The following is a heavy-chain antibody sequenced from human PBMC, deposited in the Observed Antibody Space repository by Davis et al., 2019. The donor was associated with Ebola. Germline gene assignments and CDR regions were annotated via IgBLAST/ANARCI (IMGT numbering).Heavy chain of an antibody. Sequence: AASVKVSCKASGYTFTSYGISWVRQAPGQGLEWMGRIIPILGIANYARKFQGRVTITADKSTSTAYMELSSLRSEDTAVYYCASEGGSKGELSLLVYFDYWGQGTLVTVSS. CDR3: ASEGGSKGELSLLVYFDY. V-gene: IGHV1-69*04. CDR1: GYTFTSYG. CDR2: IIPILGIA. J-gene: IGHJ4*02. D-gene: IGHD3-16*02.